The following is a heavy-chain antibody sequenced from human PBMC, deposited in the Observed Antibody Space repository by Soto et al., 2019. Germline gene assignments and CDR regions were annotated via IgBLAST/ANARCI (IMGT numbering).Heavy chain of an antibody. CDR2: FDPEDGET. CDR1: GYTLTELS. CDR3: ATVSSDSSGYYLFYFDY. Sequence: ASVKVSCKVSGYTLTELSMHWVRQAPGKGLEWMGGFDPEDGETIYAQKFQGRVTMTEDTSTDTAYMELSSLRSEDTAVYYCATVSSDSSGYYLFYFDYWGQGTLVTVSS. J-gene: IGHJ4*02. V-gene: IGHV1-24*01. D-gene: IGHD3-22*01.